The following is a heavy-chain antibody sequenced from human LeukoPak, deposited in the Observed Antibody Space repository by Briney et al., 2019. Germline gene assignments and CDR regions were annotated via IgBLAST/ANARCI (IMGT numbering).Heavy chain of an antibody. CDR3: ARDNISGTTGWFDP. CDR2: VSGSGGRT. V-gene: IGHV3-23*01. J-gene: IGHJ5*02. CDR1: GFTFRSYG. D-gene: IGHD1-14*01. Sequence: GGSLRLSCAASGFTFRSYGTSWVRQAPGGGLEWVSSVSGSGGRTDYADSVKGRFTISRDNPKNTLYLQMNSLRAEDTAVYYCARDNISGTTGWFDPWGQGTLVTVSS.